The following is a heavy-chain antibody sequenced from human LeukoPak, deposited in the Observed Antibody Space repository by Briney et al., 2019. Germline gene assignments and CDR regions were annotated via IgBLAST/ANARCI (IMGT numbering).Heavy chain of an antibody. J-gene: IGHJ4*02. CDR2: IYPSDSDT. Sequence: GESLKISCKGPGYIFTNYWIGWVRQMPGKGLEWMGIIYPSDSDTRYSPSFQGQVTISADKSISTAYLQWSSLKASDTAMYYCARPSGWYGWAFDYWGQGTLVTVSS. D-gene: IGHD6-19*01. CDR1: GYIFTNYW. CDR3: ARPSGWYGWAFDY. V-gene: IGHV5-51*01.